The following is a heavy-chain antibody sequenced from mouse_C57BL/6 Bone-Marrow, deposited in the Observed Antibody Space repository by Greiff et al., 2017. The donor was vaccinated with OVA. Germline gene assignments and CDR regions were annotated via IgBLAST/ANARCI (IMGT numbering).Heavy chain of an antibody. CDR2: ISYDGSN. D-gene: IGHD1-1*01. J-gene: IGHJ3*01. CDR3: ARTGFVIYYFGSSARFAY. Sequence: EVQRVESGPGLVKPSQSLSLTCSVTGYSINSGYYWNWIRQFPGNKLEWMGSISYDGSNNYNPSLKNRISITRDTSKNQFFLKLNSVTTEDTATYCCARTGFVIYYFGSSARFAYWGQGTLVTVSA. V-gene: IGHV3-6*01. CDR1: GYSINSGYY.